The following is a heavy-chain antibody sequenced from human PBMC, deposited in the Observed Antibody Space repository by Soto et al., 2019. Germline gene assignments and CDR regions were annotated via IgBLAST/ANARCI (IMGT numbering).Heavy chain of an antibody. J-gene: IGHJ3*02. V-gene: IGHV1-18*01. Sequence: ASVKVSCKASGYTFTSYGISWVRQAPGQGLEWMGWISAYNGNTNYAQKLQGRVTMTTDTSTSTAYMELRSLRSDDTAVYYCAREDYGDYVWGAFDIWGQGTMVTVSS. CDR1: GYTFTSYG. CDR2: ISAYNGNT. D-gene: IGHD4-17*01. CDR3: AREDYGDYVWGAFDI.